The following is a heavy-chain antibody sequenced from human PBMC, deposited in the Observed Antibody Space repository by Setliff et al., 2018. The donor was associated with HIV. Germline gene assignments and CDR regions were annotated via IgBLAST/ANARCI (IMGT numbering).Heavy chain of an antibody. Sequence: LSLTCAVSGNSIGSGYYWGWIRQPPGKGLEWIASIYYNGNIYYNPSLKSRVTITMDTSKNQFSLKLSSVTAADTAVYSCVRHLSEMAMVDHWGQGTLVTAPQ. CDR1: GNSIGSGYY. V-gene: IGHV4-38-2*01. J-gene: IGHJ4*02. CDR2: IYYNGNI. CDR3: VRHLSEMAMVDH.